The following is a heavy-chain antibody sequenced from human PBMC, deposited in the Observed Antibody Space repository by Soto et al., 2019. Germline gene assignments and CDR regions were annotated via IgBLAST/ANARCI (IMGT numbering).Heavy chain of an antibody. CDR2: ISPDGGST. CDR3: ARAPRGGVIIVITWAQIDY. CDR1: GYAFTDHY. J-gene: IGHJ4*02. D-gene: IGHD3-3*01. V-gene: IGHV1-46*01. Sequence: GASVKVSCKASGYAFTDHYIHWVRQAPGQGLEWMGIISPDGGSTRYSQKFQARITMTRDTSTSTVYMELSSLRSEDTAVYYCARAPRGGVIIVITWAQIDYWGQGTLVTVS.